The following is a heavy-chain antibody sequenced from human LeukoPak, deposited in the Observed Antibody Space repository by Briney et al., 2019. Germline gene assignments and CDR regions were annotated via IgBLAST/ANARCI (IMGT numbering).Heavy chain of an antibody. CDR2: INWNGGST. CDR1: GFTFDDYG. D-gene: IGHD3-22*01. J-gene: IGHJ4*02. Sequence: GGSLRLSCAASGFTFDDYGMSWVRQAPGKGLEWVSGINWNGGSTGYADSVKGRFTISRDNAKNSLYLQMNSLRAEDTALYYCAGALYDSSGYPLDYWGQGTLVTVSS. CDR3: AGALYDSSGYPLDY. V-gene: IGHV3-20*04.